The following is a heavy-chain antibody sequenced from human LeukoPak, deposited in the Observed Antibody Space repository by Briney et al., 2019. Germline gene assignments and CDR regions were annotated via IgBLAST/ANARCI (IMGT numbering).Heavy chain of an antibody. D-gene: IGHD2-15*01. J-gene: IGHJ6*02. V-gene: IGHV1-18*01. CDR2: ISAYNGNT. CDR1: GYTFTSYG. Sequence: GASVKVSYKASGYTFTSYGISWVRQAPGQGLEWMGWISAYNGNTNYAQKLQGRVTMTTDTSTSTAYMELRSLRSDDTAVYYCVGGGSSYYYYGMDVWGQGTTVTVSS. CDR3: VGGGSSYYYYGMDV.